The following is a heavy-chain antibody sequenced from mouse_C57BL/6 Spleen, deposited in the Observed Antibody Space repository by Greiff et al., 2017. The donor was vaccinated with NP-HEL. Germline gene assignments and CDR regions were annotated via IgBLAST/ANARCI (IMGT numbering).Heavy chain of an antibody. CDR3: ARGGVDWDDAMDY. CDR1: GFTFSSYA. J-gene: IGHJ4*01. Sequence: EVQLVESGGGLVKPGGSLKLSCAASGFTFSSYAMSWVRQTPEKRLEWVATISDGGSYTYYPDNVKGRFTISRDNAKNNLYLQMSHLKSEDTAMYYCARGGVDWDDAMDYWGQGTSVTVSS. V-gene: IGHV5-4*01. D-gene: IGHD4-1*01. CDR2: ISDGGSYT.